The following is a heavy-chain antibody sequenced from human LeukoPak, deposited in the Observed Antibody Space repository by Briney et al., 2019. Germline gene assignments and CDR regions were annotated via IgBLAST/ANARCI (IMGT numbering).Heavy chain of an antibody. CDR1: GYTFTSYD. V-gene: IGHV1-8*01. Sequence: GASVKVSCKASGYTFTSYDINWVRQATGQGLEWMGWMNPNSGNTGYAQKFQGRVTMTRNTSISTAYMELSSLRSEDTAAYYCARGWEAGYCSGGSCYSRGMDVWGQGTTVTVSS. D-gene: IGHD2-15*01. CDR3: ARGWEAGYCSGGSCYSRGMDV. J-gene: IGHJ6*02. CDR2: MNPNSGNT.